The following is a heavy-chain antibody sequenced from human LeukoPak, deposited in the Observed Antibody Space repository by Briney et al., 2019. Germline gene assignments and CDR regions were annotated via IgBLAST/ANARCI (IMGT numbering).Heavy chain of an antibody. J-gene: IGHJ4*02. CDR1: GFTFNNYA. CDR2: SRGSDDNT. Sequence: RAGGSLRLACAASGFTFNNYAISSVRQAPGNGLEWVSTSRGSDDNTYYADSGKGRFTIARDISKNTLYLQMNSLRADDTSVYYCANDFAHWGQGTLVTVSS. V-gene: IGHV3-23*01. CDR3: ANDFAH.